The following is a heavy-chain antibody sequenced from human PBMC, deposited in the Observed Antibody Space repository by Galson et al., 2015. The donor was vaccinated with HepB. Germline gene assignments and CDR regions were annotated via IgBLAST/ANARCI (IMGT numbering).Heavy chain of an antibody. Sequence: SVKVSCKASGGTFSSYAISWVRQAPGQGLEWMGGIIPIFGTANYAQKFQGRVTITADESTSTAYMELSSLKSEDTAVYYCASRNGKVLRQDQKYYDFWSGYYRSVYYYYGMDVWGQGTTVTVSS. D-gene: IGHD3-3*01. J-gene: IGHJ6*02. V-gene: IGHV1-69*13. CDR3: ASRNGKVLRQDQKYYDFWSGYYRSVYYYYGMDV. CDR1: GGTFSSYA. CDR2: IIPIFGTA.